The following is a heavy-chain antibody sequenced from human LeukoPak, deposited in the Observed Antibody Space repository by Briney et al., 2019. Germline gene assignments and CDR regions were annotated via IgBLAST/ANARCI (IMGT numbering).Heavy chain of an antibody. CDR2: ISAYYGNT. D-gene: IGHD3-22*01. CDR3: ARVPGFITMIVVVDPGGFDY. CDR1: GYTFTSYG. V-gene: IGHV1-18*01. J-gene: IGHJ4*02. Sequence: ASVKVSCKASGYTFTSYGISWVRQAPGQGLEWMGWISAYYGNTNYAQKLQGRVTMTTDTSTSTAYMELRSLRSDDTAVYYCARVPGFITMIVVVDPGGFDYWGQGTLVTVSS.